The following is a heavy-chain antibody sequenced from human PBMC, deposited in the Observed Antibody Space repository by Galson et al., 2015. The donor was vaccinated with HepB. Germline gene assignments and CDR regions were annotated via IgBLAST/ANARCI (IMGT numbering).Heavy chain of an antibody. CDR1: GFTFNTCA. Sequence: LRLSCAASGFTFNTCAMTWVRQPPGKGLEWIGEINHSGSTNYNPSLKSRVTISVDTSKNQFSLKLSSVTAADTAVYYCARTVIAAAGTMFEGFDYWGQGTLVTVSS. D-gene: IGHD6-13*01. CDR3: ARTVIAAAGTMFEGFDY. CDR2: INHSGST. J-gene: IGHJ4*02. V-gene: IGHV4-34*01.